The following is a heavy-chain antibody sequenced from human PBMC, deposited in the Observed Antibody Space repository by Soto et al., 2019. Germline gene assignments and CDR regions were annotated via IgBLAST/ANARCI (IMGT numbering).Heavy chain of an antibody. V-gene: IGHV3-30*18. CDR2: ISYDGSNK. CDR3: AKDWGGGYIAASRSSYFDY. D-gene: IGHD6-6*01. Sequence: QVQLVESGGGVVQPGRSLRLSCAASGFTFSSYGMHWVRQAPGKGLEWVAVISYDGSNKYYADSVKGRFTISRDNSKNTLYLQMNSLRAEDTAVYYCAKDWGGGYIAASRSSYFDYWGQGTLVTVSS. J-gene: IGHJ4*02. CDR1: GFTFSSYG.